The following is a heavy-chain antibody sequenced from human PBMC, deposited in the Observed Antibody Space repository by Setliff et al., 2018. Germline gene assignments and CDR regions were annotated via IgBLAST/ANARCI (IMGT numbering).Heavy chain of an antibody. J-gene: IGHJ4*02. CDR2: INHRGST. D-gene: IGHD5-12*01. CDR1: GGTFSDYY. Sequence: PSETLSLTCAAYGGTFSDYYWTWIRQPPGKGLEWVGEINHRGSTNYNPSLKGRVTISVDTSKDQFSLKLSSVTAADTAVYYCAAVVATSLNYVDNWGQGTLVTVSS. CDR3: AAVVATSLNYVDN. V-gene: IGHV4-34*08.